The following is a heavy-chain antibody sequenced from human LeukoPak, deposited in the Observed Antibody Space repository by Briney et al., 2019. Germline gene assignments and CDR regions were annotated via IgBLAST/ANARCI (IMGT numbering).Heavy chain of an antibody. CDR1: GFTFSIYW. J-gene: IGHJ6*02. V-gene: IGHV3-74*01. D-gene: IGHD4-23*01. CDR3: ARQTPSDYYYYSGMAV. CDR2: INSEGGST. Sequence: GGSLRLSCAASGFTFSIYWMQWVRQAPGKGRVWVSRINSEGGSTIYADCGKGRFTISRDNAKNTLYLQMNSLRAEDTALYYCARQTPSDYYYYSGMAVSGQRSTVT.